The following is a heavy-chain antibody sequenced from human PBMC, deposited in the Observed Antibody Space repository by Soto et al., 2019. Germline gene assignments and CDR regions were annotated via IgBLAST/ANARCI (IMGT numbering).Heavy chain of an antibody. Sequence: GGSLRLSCAASGFTFSTYAMNWVRQAPGKGLEWVSGISGSGGSTYYADSVKGRFTISRDNSKNTLYLQMNSLRAEDTALYYCAKGFWAVAGTRYFDYWGQGTLVTVSS. CDR2: ISGSGGST. CDR1: GFTFSTYA. J-gene: IGHJ4*02. D-gene: IGHD6-19*01. CDR3: AKGFWAVAGTRYFDY. V-gene: IGHV3-23*01.